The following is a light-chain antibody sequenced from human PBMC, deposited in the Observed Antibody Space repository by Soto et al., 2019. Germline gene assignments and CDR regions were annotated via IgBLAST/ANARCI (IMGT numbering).Light chain of an antibody. CDR2: GAY. J-gene: IGKJ1*01. CDR1: QSVNSN. V-gene: IGKV3-15*01. CDR3: QQYNKWPT. Sequence: EIVMTQSPATLSVSPGERATLSCRASQSVNSNLAWYQQKPGQAPRLLIYGAYTRATGVPARFSGSGSGTEFTLTVSSLQSEDFAVYFCQQYNKWPTFGQGTKVEIK.